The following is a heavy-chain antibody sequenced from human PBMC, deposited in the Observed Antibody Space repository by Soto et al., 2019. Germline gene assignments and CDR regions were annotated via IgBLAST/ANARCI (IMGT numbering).Heavy chain of an antibody. D-gene: IGHD3-16*01. Sequence: QVQLQESGPGLVKPSETLSLTCTDSGGSISSYYWSWIRQPPGKGLEWIGYIYYSGSNNYNHSLKSRVTISVDTSKNLCSLKLSSVTDADRAVYYCASRWGSAFDIWGQGTMVTVSS. CDR2: IYYSGSN. V-gene: IGHV4-59*01. CDR3: ASRWGSAFDI. J-gene: IGHJ3*02. CDR1: GGSISSYY.